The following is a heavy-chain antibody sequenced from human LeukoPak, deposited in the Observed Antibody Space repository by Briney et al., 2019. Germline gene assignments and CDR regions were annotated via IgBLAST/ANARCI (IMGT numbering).Heavy chain of an antibody. D-gene: IGHD6-13*01. J-gene: IGHJ4*02. CDR2: IIPIFGTA. V-gene: IGHV1-69*05. Sequence: GASVKVSCKASGGTFSSYAISWVRQAPGQGLEWMGGIIPIFGTANYAQKFQGRVTMTRDMSTSTVYMELSSLRSEDTAVYYCARDGYSSSWYGLWLVQDLGYWGQGTLVTVSS. CDR3: ARDGYSSSWYGLWLVQDLGY. CDR1: GGTFSSYA.